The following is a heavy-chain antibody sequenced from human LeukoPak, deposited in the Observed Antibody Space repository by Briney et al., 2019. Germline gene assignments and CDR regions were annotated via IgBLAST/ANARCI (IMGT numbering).Heavy chain of an antibody. D-gene: IGHD6-25*01. CDR1: GFTFSSYS. CDR2: ISSSSSYI. J-gene: IGHJ4*02. Sequence: GGSLRLSCAASGFTFSSYSMNWVRQAPGKGLEWVSSISSSSSYIYYADSVKGRFTISRDNSKNTLYLQMNSLRAEDTAVYYCAKEGIHSGDYWGQGTLVTVSS. CDR3: AKEGIHSGDY. V-gene: IGHV3-21*04.